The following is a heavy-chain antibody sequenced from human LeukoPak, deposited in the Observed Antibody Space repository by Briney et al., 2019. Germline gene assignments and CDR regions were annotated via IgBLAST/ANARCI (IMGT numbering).Heavy chain of an antibody. CDR2: ISSSGSTI. J-gene: IGHJ4*02. Sequence: PGGSLRLSCAASGFTFSSYEMNWVRQAPGKGLEWVSYISSSGSTIYYADSVKGRFTISRDNAKNSLYLQMNSLRAEDTAVYYCARDGLEMATTFDYWGQGTLVTVSS. D-gene: IGHD5-24*01. V-gene: IGHV3-48*03. CDR1: GFTFSSYE. CDR3: ARDGLEMATTFDY.